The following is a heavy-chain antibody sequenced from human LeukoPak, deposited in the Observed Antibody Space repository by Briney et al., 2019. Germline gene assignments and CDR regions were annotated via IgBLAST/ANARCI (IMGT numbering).Heavy chain of an antibody. D-gene: IGHD6-13*01. Sequence: SETLSLTCTVSGGFISSYYWSWIRQPPGKGLEWIGYIYYSGSTNYNRSLKSRVTMSVDTSKNQFSLTAADTAVYYCARRGSSWYWYFDLWGRGTLVTVSS. CDR3: ARRGSSWYWYFDL. CDR1: GGFISSYY. J-gene: IGHJ2*01. V-gene: IGHV4-59*01. CDR2: IYYSGST.